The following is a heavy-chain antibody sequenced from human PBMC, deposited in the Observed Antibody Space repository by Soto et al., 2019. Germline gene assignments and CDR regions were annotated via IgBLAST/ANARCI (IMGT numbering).Heavy chain of an antibody. CDR3: ATVVGAVPY. J-gene: IGHJ4*01. CDR1: GYTFSSYP. Sequence: ASVKVSCKASGYTFSSYPLSWVRQAPGQGLEWMGWLSLYNGNTKYAQNFQGRVTVTTDTSTDTAYMELRSLRHDDTAVYFCATVVGAVPYWG. V-gene: IGHV1-18*01. CDR2: LSLYNGNT. D-gene: IGHD1-26*01.